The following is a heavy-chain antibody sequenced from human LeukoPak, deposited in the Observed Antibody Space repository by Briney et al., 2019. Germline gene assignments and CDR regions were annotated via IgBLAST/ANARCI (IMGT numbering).Heavy chain of an antibody. V-gene: IGHV3-23*01. Sequence: GGSLRLPCAASGFTFSSYAMSWVRQAPGKGLEWVSAISGSGGSTYYADSVKGRFTISRDNSKNTLYLQMNSLRAEDTAVYYCAKPLRVRWTTGGGFDYWGQGTLVTVSS. CDR1: GFTFSSYA. CDR3: AKPLRVRWTTGGGFDY. CDR2: ISGSGGST. J-gene: IGHJ4*02. D-gene: IGHD4-11*01.